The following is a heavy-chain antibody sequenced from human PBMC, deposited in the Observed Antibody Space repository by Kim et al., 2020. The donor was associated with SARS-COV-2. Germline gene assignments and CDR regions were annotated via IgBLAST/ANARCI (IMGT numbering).Heavy chain of an antibody. CDR2: IHNTGGT. J-gene: IGHJ4*02. Sequence: GGSLRLSCAASGFTVSGSYMNWIRLAPGRGLEWVSVIHNTGGTHYADSVKGRFTISRDNSKNTLHLQMNSLRPEDTTIYYCARDASSGWYYFDHWGQGSLVTVSS. V-gene: IGHV3-66*03. CDR1: GFTVSGSY. D-gene: IGHD6-19*01. CDR3: ARDASSGWYYFDH.